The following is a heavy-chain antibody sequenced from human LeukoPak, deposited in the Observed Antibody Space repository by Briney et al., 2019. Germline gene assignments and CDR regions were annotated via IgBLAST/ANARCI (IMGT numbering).Heavy chain of an antibody. CDR1: GFTFNTNW. CDR2: INGDGSTT. Sequence: GGSLRLSCAASGFTFNTNWMHWVRQAPGKGLVWVSCINGDGSTTTYADSVKGRFTISRDNSKSTLYLQMNSLRPADTAVYYCAKDRWTGSYYFDFWGQGALLTVSS. J-gene: IGHJ4*02. CDR3: AKDRWTGSYYFDF. D-gene: IGHD4-23*01. V-gene: IGHV3-74*01.